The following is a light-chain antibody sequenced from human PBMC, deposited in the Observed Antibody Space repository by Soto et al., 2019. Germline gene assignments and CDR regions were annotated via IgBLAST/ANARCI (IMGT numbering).Light chain of an antibody. V-gene: IGKV3-15*01. CDR2: ATS. CDR3: QQYNHWPRMLS. J-gene: IGKJ4*01. Sequence: EIVLTQSPATLYVSPGETATLSCRASQSLSSNVAWYQQRPSQAPRLLIYATSSRASDVPARFSGTGSGTEFTHTIASLQSEDFAIYYCQQYNHWPRMLSFGGGTKVELK. CDR1: QSLSSN.